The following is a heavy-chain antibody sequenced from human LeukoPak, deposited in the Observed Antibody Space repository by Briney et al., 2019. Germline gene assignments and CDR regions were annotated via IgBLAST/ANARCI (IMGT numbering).Heavy chain of an antibody. V-gene: IGHV3-21*01. J-gene: IGHJ4*02. CDR1: GFTLRSYT. CDR2: IGISSNKI. Sequence: GGSLRLSCAASGFTLRSYTMNWVRQAPGKGLEWVSSIGISSNKIYYADSVKGRFTISRDNAKNSLYLQMNSLRAEDTAVYYCARGLPALTALTVVPFFDYWGQGTLVTVSS. CDR3: ARGLPALTALTVVPFFDY. D-gene: IGHD4-23*01.